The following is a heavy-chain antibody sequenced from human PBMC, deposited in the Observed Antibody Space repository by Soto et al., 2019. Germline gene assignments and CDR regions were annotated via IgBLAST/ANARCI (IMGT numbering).Heavy chain of an antibody. J-gene: IGHJ4*02. V-gene: IGHV3-23*01. D-gene: IGHD5-12*01. CDR1: GFSFGNFA. CDR3: TKRSGGFSEFDY. CDR2: VDYSGTYT. Sequence: EVQLLESGGGLVQARGSLRLSCAASGFSFGNFAMNWVRQPPGKGLEWVSSVDYSGTYTFYAASVKGRFSISRDNSHNMVYLEMNSLRADDTAVYYCTKRSGGFSEFDYWGQGALVIVSS.